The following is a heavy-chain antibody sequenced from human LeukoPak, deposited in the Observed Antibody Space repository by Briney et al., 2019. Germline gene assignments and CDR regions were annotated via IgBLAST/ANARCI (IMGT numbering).Heavy chain of an antibody. Sequence: SETLSLTCTVSGGSISSYYWSWIRQPPGKGLEWIGYIHYTGSADYNPSLKSRVTTSFDTSKNQFSLKLSFVTAADTAVYYCARVGHIVAAGTYDYWGQGTLVTVSS. CDR3: ARVGHIVAAGTYDY. J-gene: IGHJ4*02. CDR2: IHYTGSA. V-gene: IGHV4-59*12. CDR1: GGSISSYY. D-gene: IGHD6-13*01.